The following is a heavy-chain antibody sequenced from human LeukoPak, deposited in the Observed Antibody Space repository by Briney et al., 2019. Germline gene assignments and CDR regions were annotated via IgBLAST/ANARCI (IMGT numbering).Heavy chain of an antibody. Sequence: GGSLRLSCTASGFTFSDYAMSWVRQAPGKGLEWVSGISGNCGSIRYADSVKGRFIISRDNSKNTLYLQMNSLRAEDTAVYYCAKGGDGYNYYFDYWGQETLVTVSS. J-gene: IGHJ4*02. CDR1: GFTFSDYA. D-gene: IGHD5-24*01. V-gene: IGHV3-23*01. CDR3: AKGGDGYNYYFDY. CDR2: ISGNCGSI.